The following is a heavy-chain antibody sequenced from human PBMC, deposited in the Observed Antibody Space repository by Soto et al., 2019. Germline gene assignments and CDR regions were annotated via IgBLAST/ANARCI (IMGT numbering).Heavy chain of an antibody. J-gene: IGHJ4*02. CDR1: GYTFTSYG. CDR3: ARVKVGVTGWRHFDH. D-gene: IGHD1-26*01. CDR2: ISAYNGNT. V-gene: IGHV1-18*01. Sequence: ASVKVSCKASGYTFTSYGISWVRQAPGQGLEWMGWISAYNGNTDYAQKLQGRVTMTTDTSTSTAYMELRSLRVEDTAVYYCARVKVGVTGWRHFDHWGQGALVTVSS.